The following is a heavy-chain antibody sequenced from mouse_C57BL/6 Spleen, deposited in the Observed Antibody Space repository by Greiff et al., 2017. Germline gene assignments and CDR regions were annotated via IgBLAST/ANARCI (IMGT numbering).Heavy chain of an antibody. V-gene: IGHV1-50*01. CDR3: ARGNYFGSYYAMDY. J-gene: IGHJ4*01. CDR2: IDPSDSCT. CDR1: GYTFTSYW. D-gene: IGHD1-1*01. Sequence: QVQLQQPGAELVKPGASVKLSCKASGYTFTSYWMQWVKQRPGQGLEWIGDIDPSDSCTNYNQKFKGKATLTVDTSSSTAYMQLSSLTSEDSAVYYCARGNYFGSYYAMDYWGQGTSVTVSS.